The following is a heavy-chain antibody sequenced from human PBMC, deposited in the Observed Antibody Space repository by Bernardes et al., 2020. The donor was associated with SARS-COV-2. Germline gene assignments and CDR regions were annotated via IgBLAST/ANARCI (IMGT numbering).Heavy chain of an antibody. V-gene: IGHV3-7*01. CDR1: GFTFSSPW. J-gene: IGHJ2*01. D-gene: IGHD6-13*01. CDR3: ARVSGSSWYFDL. Sequence: GGSLRLPCAAPGFTFSSPWMSWVPQAPGKGLEWVANIKQDGSEKYYVDSVKGRFTISRDNAKNSLYLQMKSLRAEDTAVYYCARVSGSSWYFDLWGRGTLVTVSS. CDR2: IKQDGSEK.